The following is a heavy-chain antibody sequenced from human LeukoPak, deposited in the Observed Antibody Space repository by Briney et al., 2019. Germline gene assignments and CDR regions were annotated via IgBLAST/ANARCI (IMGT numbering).Heavy chain of an antibody. V-gene: IGHV3-7*01. D-gene: IGHD3-22*01. J-gene: IGHJ4*02. CDR1: AFTFCGYW. CDR3: ATSDDSSGSD. Sequence: TGGSLRHSCGASAFTFCGYWMSWLRQAPGQGLEGVANLNLHGSVIHYVDSVEGRFTISRDNAKNLLFLQMNSPGAEDTALYYCATSDDSSGSDWGQGTLVTVSS. CDR2: LNLHGSVI.